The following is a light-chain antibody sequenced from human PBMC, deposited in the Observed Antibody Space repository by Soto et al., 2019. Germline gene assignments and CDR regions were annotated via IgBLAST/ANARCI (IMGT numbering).Light chain of an antibody. CDR3: QHRANWHLT. Sequence: ELVLTQSPGTLYLSPGERATLSCRASQSVSSSYLAWYQQKPGQAPRLLIYDVSNRATGIPARFSGSGSGTDFTLTISSQEPEDCAVYYFQHRANWHLTFGGGTTVEIK. CDR1: QSVSSSY. CDR2: DVS. J-gene: IGKJ4*01. V-gene: IGKV3D-20*02.